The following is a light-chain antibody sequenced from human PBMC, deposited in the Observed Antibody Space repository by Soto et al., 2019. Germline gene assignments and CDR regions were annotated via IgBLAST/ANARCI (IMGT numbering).Light chain of an antibody. V-gene: IGLV1-51*01. Sequence: QSVLTQPPSVSAAPGQKVTISYSGNSSNFGNNYVSWFQQLPGTAPKHLIYDNIERPSGIPDRFSGSKSGTSAILGITGLQTGDEADYYCVTWDNSLSAPEVFETGTKLTVL. CDR3: VTWDNSLSAPEV. J-gene: IGLJ1*01. CDR2: DNI. CDR1: SSNFGNNY.